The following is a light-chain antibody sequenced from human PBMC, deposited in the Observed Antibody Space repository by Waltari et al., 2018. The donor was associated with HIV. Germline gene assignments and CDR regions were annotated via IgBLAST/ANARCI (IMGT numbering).Light chain of an antibody. V-gene: IGKV3-15*01. CDR3: QQYDRWPQT. Sequence: ELVMTQSPVSFSVSPGEGDTLSCRASQSVYNNVAWYQQQSGQAPRLLIFGASTRASGVPLRFSGSGSGTEFTLTISSLRSEDFVVYYCQQYDRWPQTFGQGTKLEIK. CDR1: QSVYNN. J-gene: IGKJ2*01. CDR2: GAS.